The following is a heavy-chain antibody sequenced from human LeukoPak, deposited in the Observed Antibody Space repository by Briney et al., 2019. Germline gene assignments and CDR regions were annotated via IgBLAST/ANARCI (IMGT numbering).Heavy chain of an antibody. CDR2: IYYSGST. V-gene: IGHV4-59*08. CDR3: ARKYSSGWYDWFDP. D-gene: IGHD6-19*01. Sequence: SETLSLTCTVSGGSTSSYYWSWIRQPPGKGLEWIGYIYYSGSTNYNPSLKSRVTISVDTSKNQFSLKLSSVTAADTAVYYCARKYSSGWYDWFDPWGQGTLVTVSS. J-gene: IGHJ5*02. CDR1: GGSTSSYY.